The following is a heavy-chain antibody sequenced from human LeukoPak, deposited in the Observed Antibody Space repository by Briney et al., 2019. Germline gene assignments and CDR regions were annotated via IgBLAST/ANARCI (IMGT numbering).Heavy chain of an antibody. D-gene: IGHD2-21*02. V-gene: IGHV3-53*04. CDR3: ARGRLLMGGYYFDY. CDR2: IYSGGST. Sequence: GGSLRLSCAASGFTVSSNYMSWVRQAPGKGLEWVSVIYSGGSTYYADSVKGRFTISRHNSKNTLYLQMNSLRAEDTAVYYCARGRLLMGGYYFDYWGQGTLVTVSS. J-gene: IGHJ4*02. CDR1: GFTVSSNY.